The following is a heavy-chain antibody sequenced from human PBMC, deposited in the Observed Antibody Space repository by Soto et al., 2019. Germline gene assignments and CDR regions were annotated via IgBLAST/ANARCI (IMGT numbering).Heavy chain of an antibody. CDR2: INPKSGGT. CDR3: ARGDSTDCSNGVCSFFYNHDMDV. J-gene: IGHJ6*02. Sequence: ASVKVSCKASGYSFTDYHIHWVRQAPGQGLEWLGRINPKSGGTSTAQKFQGWITMTTDTSISTASMELTRLTSDDTAIYYCARGDSTDCSNGVCSFFYNHDMDVWGQGTTVTVSS. V-gene: IGHV1-2*04. CDR1: GYSFTDYH. D-gene: IGHD2-8*01.